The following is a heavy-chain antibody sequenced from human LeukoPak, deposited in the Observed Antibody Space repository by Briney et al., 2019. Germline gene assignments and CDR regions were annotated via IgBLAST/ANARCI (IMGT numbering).Heavy chain of an antibody. CDR2: INPNSGGT. Sequence: GASVKVSCKASGYTFIGYYMHWVRQAPGQGLEWMGWINPNSGGTNYAQKFQGRVTMTRDTSISTAYMELSRLRSDDTAVYYCARAASAYQLLYAYFDYWGQGTLVTVSS. CDR1: GYTFIGYY. J-gene: IGHJ4*02. D-gene: IGHD2-2*02. V-gene: IGHV1-2*02. CDR3: ARAASAYQLLYAYFDY.